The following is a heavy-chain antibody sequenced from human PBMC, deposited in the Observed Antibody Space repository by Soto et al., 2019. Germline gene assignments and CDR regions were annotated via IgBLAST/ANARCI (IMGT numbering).Heavy chain of an antibody. Sequence: QVQLVQSGAEEKKPGASVKVSCKASGYTFIRYAMKWVRQAPGQRLERMGWSNAGNGNTKYSQKFQGRVTITRDTSARTAYMALSTLRSEDTAVYYCANHSLLAPEPSGMDVRGQGTTVTVSS. CDR3: ANHSLLAPEPSGMDV. J-gene: IGHJ6*02. D-gene: IGHD3-3*02. CDR1: GYTFIRYA. V-gene: IGHV1-3*05. CDR2: SNAGNGNT.